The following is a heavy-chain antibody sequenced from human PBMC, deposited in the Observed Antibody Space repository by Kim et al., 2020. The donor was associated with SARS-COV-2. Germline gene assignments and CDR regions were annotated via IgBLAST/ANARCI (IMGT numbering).Heavy chain of an antibody. V-gene: IGHV4-30-2*05. D-gene: IGHD2-15*01. CDR2: T. Sequence: TYERPSLKCRVTISADASKNQFSLTLSFVTAADTAVYFCARGYGIFYGLDVWGQGTTVTVSS. CDR3: ARGYGIFYGLDV. J-gene: IGHJ6*02.